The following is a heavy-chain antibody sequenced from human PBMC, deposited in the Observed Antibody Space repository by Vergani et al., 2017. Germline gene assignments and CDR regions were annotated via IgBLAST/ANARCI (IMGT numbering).Heavy chain of an antibody. V-gene: IGHV6-1*01. CDR1: GDSVSSNIAA. Sequence: QVQLQQSGPGLVKLSQTFLFTCAIPGDSVSSNIAAWNWSRQSPSRGLEWLGRTYYRSKWYTDYAVSVKSRITINPDTSKNQFSLQLNSVTPEDTAVYYCAREWEQQLSNWGQGTLVTVSS. J-gene: IGHJ4*02. D-gene: IGHD6-13*01. CDR2: TYYRSKWYT. CDR3: AREWEQQLSN.